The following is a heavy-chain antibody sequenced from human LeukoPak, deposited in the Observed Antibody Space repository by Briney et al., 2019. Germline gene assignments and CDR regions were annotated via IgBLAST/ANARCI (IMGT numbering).Heavy chain of an antibody. V-gene: IGHV4-4*09. CDR1: GVSISSYY. J-gene: IGHJ4*02. CDR2: IYTSGST. Sequence: PSETLSLTCTVSGVSISSYYWSWIRQPPGKGLECIGYIYTSGSTNHNPSLKSRVTISVDTSKNQFSLKLSSVTAADTAVYYCARHVSTSESENFDYWGQGTLVTVSS. D-gene: IGHD3-10*02. CDR3: ARHVSTSESENFDY.